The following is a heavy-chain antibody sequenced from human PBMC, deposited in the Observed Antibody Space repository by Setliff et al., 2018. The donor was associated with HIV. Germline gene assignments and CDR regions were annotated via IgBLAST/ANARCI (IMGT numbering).Heavy chain of an antibody. CDR1: GYNFITYY. Sequence: VASVKVSCKASGYNFITYYIHWVRQAPGQGLEWMGLINPRSGSTNYAQKFQDRVTMTSDTSTRTVYMELSSLRSDDTAVYYCARSRNSILTGYYPTADFDYWGQGTLVTV. V-gene: IGHV1-46*01. J-gene: IGHJ4*02. CDR3: ARSRNSILTGYYPTADFDY. CDR2: INPRSGST. D-gene: IGHD3-9*01.